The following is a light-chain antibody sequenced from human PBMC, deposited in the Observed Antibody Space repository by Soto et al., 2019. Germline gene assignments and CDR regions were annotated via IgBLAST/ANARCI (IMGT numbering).Light chain of an antibody. Sequence: SYWLTEPPCVSVAPGQTARITCGGSNIGRKSVHWYQQKPGQAPVVVVYDDRDRPSGVPERFSGSNSGNTATLTISRVEAGDEADYYCQLWDSNSDHVVFGGGTKVTVL. CDR1: NIGRKS. J-gene: IGLJ2*01. CDR2: DDR. CDR3: QLWDSNSDHVV. V-gene: IGLV3-21*02.